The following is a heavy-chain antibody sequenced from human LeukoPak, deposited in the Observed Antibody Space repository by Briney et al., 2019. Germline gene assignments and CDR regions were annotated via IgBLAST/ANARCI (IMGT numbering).Heavy chain of an antibody. J-gene: IGHJ1*01. V-gene: IGHV1-46*01. D-gene: IGHD6-19*01. Sequence: ASVKVSCKASGYTVTSYYMHWVRQAPGQGLEWMGILNPSGGSSSYAQKFQGRATLTRATSTGTVYMELSSLRSEDTAVYYCARTIRNSSGWYIYPGDVSSEYFQHWGQGTLVTVSS. CDR2: LNPSGGSS. CDR1: GYTVTSYY. CDR3: ARTIRNSSGWYIYPGDVSSEYFQH.